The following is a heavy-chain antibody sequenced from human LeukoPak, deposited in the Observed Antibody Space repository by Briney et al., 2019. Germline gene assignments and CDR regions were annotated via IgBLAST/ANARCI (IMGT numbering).Heavy chain of an antibody. V-gene: IGHV1-2*02. J-gene: IGHJ4*02. CDR1: GYTFTGYY. CDR3: TRGSASAQVVLYPDDY. D-gene: IGHD4/OR15-4a*01. Sequence: ASVKVSCKASGYTFTGYYMHWVRQAPGQGLEWMGWINPNSGGTNSAQKFQGRVTMTRDTSITTAYMELSRLTSDDTAVYYCTRGSASAQVVLYPDDYWGQGTLVTVSS. CDR2: INPNSGGT.